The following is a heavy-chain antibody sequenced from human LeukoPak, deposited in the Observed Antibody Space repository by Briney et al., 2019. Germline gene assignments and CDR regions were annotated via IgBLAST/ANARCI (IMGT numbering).Heavy chain of an antibody. D-gene: IGHD4-17*01. CDR1: GFTFSSYG. Sequence: GGSLRLSCAASGFTFSSYGMHWVRQAPGKGLEWVAFIRYDGSNKYYADSVKGRFTISGDNSRNTLYLQMNSLRADDTAVYYCAKDISDYGDHYVHDYWGQGTLVIVSS. CDR3: AKDISDYGDHYVHDY. CDR2: IRYDGSNK. V-gene: IGHV3-30*02. J-gene: IGHJ4*02.